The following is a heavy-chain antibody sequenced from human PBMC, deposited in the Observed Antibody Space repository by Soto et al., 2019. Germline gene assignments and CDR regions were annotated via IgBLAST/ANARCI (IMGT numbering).Heavy chain of an antibody. Sequence: EVQLLESGGGLVQPGGSLRLSCAASGFTFSSYAMSWVRQAPGKGLEWVSAISGSGGSTYYADSVKGRFTISRDNSKNTLYLQMNSLRAEDTAVYYCAKSRQQLFDYYYSYGMDVWGQGTTATVSS. V-gene: IGHV3-23*01. CDR3: AKSRQQLFDYYYSYGMDV. D-gene: IGHD6-13*01. CDR1: GFTFSSYA. J-gene: IGHJ6*02. CDR2: ISGSGGST.